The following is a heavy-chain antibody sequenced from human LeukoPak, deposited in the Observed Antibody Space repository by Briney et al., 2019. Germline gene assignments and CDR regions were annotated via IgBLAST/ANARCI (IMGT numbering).Heavy chain of an antibody. CDR1: GFTFSSYA. V-gene: IGHV3-7*01. J-gene: IGHJ4*02. Sequence: GRSLRLSCAASGFTFSSYAMHWVRQAPGKGLEWVANIKQDGSEKYYVDSVKGRFTISRDNAKNSLYLQMNSLRAEDTAVYYCARVGEYYYDSSGPVYYFDYWGQGTLVTVSS. CDR3: ARVGEYYYDSSGPVYYFDY. D-gene: IGHD3-22*01. CDR2: IKQDGSEK.